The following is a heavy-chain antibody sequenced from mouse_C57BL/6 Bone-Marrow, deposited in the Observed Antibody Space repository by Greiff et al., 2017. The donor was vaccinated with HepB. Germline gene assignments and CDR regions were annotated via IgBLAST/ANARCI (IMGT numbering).Heavy chain of an antibody. J-gene: IGHJ3*01. V-gene: IGHV1-15*01. CDR1: GYTFTDYE. CDR2: IDPETGGT. CDR3: TRPMHYSAWFAY. Sequence: QVQLKQSGAELVRPGASVTLSCKASGYTFTDYEMHWVKQTPVHGLEWIGAIDPETGGTAYNQKFKGKAILTADKSSSTAYMELRSLTSEDSAVYYCTRPMHYSAWFAYWGQGTLVTVSA. D-gene: IGHD6-5*01.